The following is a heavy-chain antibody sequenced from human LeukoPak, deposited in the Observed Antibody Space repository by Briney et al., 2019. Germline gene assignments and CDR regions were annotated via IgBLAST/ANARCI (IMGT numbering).Heavy chain of an antibody. V-gene: IGHV3-7*01. CDR1: GFTLSTYW. CDR3: ARGDYYDRAFDV. CDR2: IKGDGSET. Sequence: GGSLRLSCAASGFTLSTYWMNWVRQAPGKGLEWVADIKGDGSETYYVDSVKGRFTISRDNAKNSLYLHMRSLRAEDTAVYYCARGDYYDRAFDVWGQGTTVTVSS. J-gene: IGHJ3*01. D-gene: IGHD3-22*01.